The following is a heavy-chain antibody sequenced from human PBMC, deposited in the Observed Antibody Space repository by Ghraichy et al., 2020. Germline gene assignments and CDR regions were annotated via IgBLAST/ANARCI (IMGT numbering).Heavy chain of an antibody. CDR3: ARIVTSPPSIVAVGGDTSYWYFDL. D-gene: IGHD2-15*01. Sequence: GESLNISCKGSGYSFTNYWIAWVRQMPGKGLEWMGIIYPGDSDTRYSPSFQGQVTISADKSISTAYLQWSSLKASDTAMYYCARIVTSPPSIVAVGGDTSYWYFDLWGRGTLVTVSS. CDR1: GYSFTNYW. CDR2: IYPGDSDT. J-gene: IGHJ2*01. V-gene: IGHV5-51*01.